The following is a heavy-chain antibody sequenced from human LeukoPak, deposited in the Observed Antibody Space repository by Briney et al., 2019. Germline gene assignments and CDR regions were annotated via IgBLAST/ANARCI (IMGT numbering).Heavy chain of an antibody. J-gene: IGHJ4*02. D-gene: IGHD6-6*01. CDR1: GFTFSSYA. V-gene: IGHV3-64*01. CDR2: ISSNGGST. CDR3: ARDGRHHSSSNFDY. Sequence: GGSLRLSCAASGFTFSSYAMHWVRQAPGKGLEYVSAISSNGGSTYYANSVKGRFTISRDNSKNTLYLQMGSLRAEDMAVYYCARDGRHHSSSNFDYWGQGTLVTVSS.